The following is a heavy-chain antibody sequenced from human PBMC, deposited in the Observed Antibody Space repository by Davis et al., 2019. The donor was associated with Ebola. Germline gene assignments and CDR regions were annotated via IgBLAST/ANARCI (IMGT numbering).Heavy chain of an antibody. CDR3: ARRIARNWFDP. J-gene: IGHJ5*02. D-gene: IGHD6-13*01. CDR2: IIPIFGTA. V-gene: IGHV1-69*13. CDR1: GGTFSSYA. Sequence: AASVKVSCKASGGTFSSYAISWVRQAPGQGLEWMGGIIPIFGTANYAQKFQGRVTITADESTSTAYMELRSLRSDDTAVYYCARRIARNWFDPWGQGTLVTVSS.